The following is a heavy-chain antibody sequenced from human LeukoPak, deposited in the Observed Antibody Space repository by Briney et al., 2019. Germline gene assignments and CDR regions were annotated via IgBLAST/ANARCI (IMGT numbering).Heavy chain of an antibody. V-gene: IGHV3-53*01. Sequence: GGSLRLSCAASGFTVSSNYMSWVRQAPGKGLEWVSVIYSGGSTYYADSVKGRFTISRDNSKSTLYIQMNSLRAEDTAVYYCARDAQVQYYYDSSGYYFDAFDIWGQGTMVTVSS. CDR1: GFTVSSNY. CDR2: IYSGGST. CDR3: ARDAQVQYYYDSSGYYFDAFDI. D-gene: IGHD3-22*01. J-gene: IGHJ3*02.